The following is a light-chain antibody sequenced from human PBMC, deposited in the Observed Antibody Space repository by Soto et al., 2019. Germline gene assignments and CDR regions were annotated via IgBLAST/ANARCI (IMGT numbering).Light chain of an antibody. J-gene: IGKJ5*01. Sequence: DIPIKQFPSSLSASVGDRATITCKASQGTSKHLNWYQQKPGNAPKLLIYEPSKLETGVPSRFSGSGSGTDFTFTISSLQPEDIATYYCQQYENLPITFGQGTRLEIK. CDR3: QQYENLPIT. V-gene: IGKV1-33*01. CDR2: EPS. CDR1: QGTSKH.